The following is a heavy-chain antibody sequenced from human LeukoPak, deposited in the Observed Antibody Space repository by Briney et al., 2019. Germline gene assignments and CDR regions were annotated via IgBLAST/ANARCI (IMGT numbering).Heavy chain of an antibody. CDR3: ARNNIFLDY. CDR1: GFTFGTYS. Sequence: GGSLRLSCAASGFTFGTYSMNWVRQAPGKGLEWVSYIRSTSSHIDYADSVKGRFTISRDNAKNSVYLQMNSLRVEDTAVYYCARNNIFLDYWGQGILVTVSS. D-gene: IGHD3-9*01. V-gene: IGHV3-21*01. J-gene: IGHJ4*02. CDR2: IRSTSSHI.